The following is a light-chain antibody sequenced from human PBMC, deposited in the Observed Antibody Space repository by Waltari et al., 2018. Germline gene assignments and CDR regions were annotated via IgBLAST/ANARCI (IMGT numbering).Light chain of an antibody. CDR3: QQYDNLPRFT. CDR1: QDISNY. J-gene: IGKJ3*01. V-gene: IGKV1-33*01. CDR2: DAS. Sequence: DIQMTQSPSSLSASVGVRVTITCQASQDISNYLNWYQQKPGKAPKLLIYDASNLETGVPSRFSGSGSGTDFTFTISSLQPEDIATYYCQQYDNLPRFTFGPGTKVDIK.